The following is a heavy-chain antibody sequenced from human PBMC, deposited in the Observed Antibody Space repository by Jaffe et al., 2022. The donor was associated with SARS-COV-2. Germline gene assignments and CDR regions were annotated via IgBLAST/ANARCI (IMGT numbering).Heavy chain of an antibody. CDR2: IYASGST. CDR1: GGSISSGSYY. V-gene: IGHV4-61*02. D-gene: IGHD3-10*01. CDR3: ASATHYYGSYYFDY. Sequence: QVQLQESGPGLVKPSQTLSLTCTVSGGSISSGSYYWSWIRQPAGKGLEWIGRIYASGSTNYNPSLKSRVTILVDTSKNQFSLKLSSVTAADTAVYYCASATHYYGSYYFDYWGQGTLVTVSS. J-gene: IGHJ4*02.